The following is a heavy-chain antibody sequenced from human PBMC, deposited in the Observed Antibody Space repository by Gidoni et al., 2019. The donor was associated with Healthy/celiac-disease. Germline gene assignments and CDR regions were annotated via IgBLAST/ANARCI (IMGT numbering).Heavy chain of an antibody. V-gene: IGHV4-30-2*01. CDR2: IYHSGST. D-gene: IGHD4-17*01. Sequence: QLQLQEYGPGLVKPSQPLSLTCAVSGGSISSGGYSWSWIRQPPGKGLEWIGYIYHSGSTYYNPSLKSRVTISVDRSKNQFSLKLSSVTAADTAVYYCASSTVTSAAYFQHWGQGTLVTVSS. J-gene: IGHJ1*01. CDR3: ASSTVTSAAYFQH. CDR1: GGSISSGGYS.